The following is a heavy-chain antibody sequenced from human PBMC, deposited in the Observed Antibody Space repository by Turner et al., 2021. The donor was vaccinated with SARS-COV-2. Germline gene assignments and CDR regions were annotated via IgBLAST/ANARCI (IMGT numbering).Heavy chain of an antibody. V-gene: IGHV3-30*04. CDR1: GFTFRSYP. Sequence: QVPLVESGGGVVQPGRSLRLSCAASGFTFRSYPMHWVRQAPGKGLEWVAVISYDGSNKYYADSVKGRFTISRDNSKNTLYLQMNSLRAEDTAVYYCARDGGSFWGDLAWGGYYYYAMDVWGQGTTVTVSS. CDR3: ARDGGSFWGDLAWGGYYYYAMDV. CDR2: ISYDGSNK. D-gene: IGHD3-3*01. J-gene: IGHJ6*02.